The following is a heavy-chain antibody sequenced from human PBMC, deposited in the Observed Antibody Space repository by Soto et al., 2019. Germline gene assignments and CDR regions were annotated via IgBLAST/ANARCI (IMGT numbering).Heavy chain of an antibody. Sequence: HISLKESGPTLVKPTQTLTLTCTFSGFSISTSGVGVGWIRQPPGKALEWLALLFWDDDERDSPSLKSRLTIPKDTAKNQVVLTMTKMDPVDTGTYYCAPYDLQHWGQGTLVTVSS. D-gene: IGHD2-2*01. CDR2: LFWDDDE. CDR3: APYDLQH. J-gene: IGHJ1*01. V-gene: IGHV2-5*02. CDR1: GFSISTSGVG.